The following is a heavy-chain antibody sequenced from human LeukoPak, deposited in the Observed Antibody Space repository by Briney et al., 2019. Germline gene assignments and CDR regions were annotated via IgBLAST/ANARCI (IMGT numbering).Heavy chain of an antibody. CDR3: AREGAGTWVGFDY. J-gene: IGHJ4*02. D-gene: IGHD6-13*01. CDR1: GGSISSYY. CDR2: VYSSGNT. Sequence: SETLSLTCTVSGGSISSYYWSGIRQPAGKGLEWIGRVYSSGNTNYNPSLKSRVTMSVDSSKNQFSLKLSSVTAADTAVYYCAREGAGTWVGFDYWGQGTLVTVSS. V-gene: IGHV4-4*07.